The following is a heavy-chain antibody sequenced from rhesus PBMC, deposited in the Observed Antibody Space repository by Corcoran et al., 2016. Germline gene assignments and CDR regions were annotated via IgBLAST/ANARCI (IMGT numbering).Heavy chain of an antibody. D-gene: IGHD2-39*01. CDR3: ARGPSRGYFDY. J-gene: IGHJ4*01. V-gene: IGHV3-8*01. CDR1: GFTFGSYY. Sequence: EVQLVESGGGLVQPGGSLRLSCTGSGFTFGSYYMYWVRQAPGKGLEGVSAINTGGGSTWYTDSVKGRFTISKENAKNTLYLQMDSLRAEDTAVYYCARGPSRGYFDYWGQGVLVTVSS. CDR2: INTGGGST.